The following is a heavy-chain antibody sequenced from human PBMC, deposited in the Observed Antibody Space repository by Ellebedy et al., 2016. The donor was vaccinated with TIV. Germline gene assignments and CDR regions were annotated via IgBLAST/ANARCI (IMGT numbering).Heavy chain of an antibody. Sequence: SETLSLTCTVSGGSISSGGYYWSWIRQHPGKCLEWIGYIYYSGSTYYNPSLKSRVTISVATSKNQFSLKLSSVTAADTAVYYCARVTRGSSGWYTYWGQGTLVTVSS. D-gene: IGHD6-19*01. CDR2: IYYSGST. CDR1: GGSISSGGYY. J-gene: IGHJ4*02. V-gene: IGHV4-31*03. CDR3: ARVTRGSSGWYTY.